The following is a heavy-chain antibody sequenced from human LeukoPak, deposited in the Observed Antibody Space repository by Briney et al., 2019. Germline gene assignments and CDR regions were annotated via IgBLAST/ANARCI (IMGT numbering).Heavy chain of an antibody. D-gene: IGHD2-2*01. V-gene: IGHV1-69*01. Sequence: GSSVKVSCKASGGTFSSYAISWVRQAPGQGLEWMGGIIPIFGTANYAQKFQGRVTITVDESTSTAYMELSSLRSEDTAVYYCAVSGYCSSTSCSFDYWGQGTLVTVSS. CDR3: AVSGYCSSTSCSFDY. CDR1: GGTFSSYA. CDR2: IIPIFGTA. J-gene: IGHJ4*02.